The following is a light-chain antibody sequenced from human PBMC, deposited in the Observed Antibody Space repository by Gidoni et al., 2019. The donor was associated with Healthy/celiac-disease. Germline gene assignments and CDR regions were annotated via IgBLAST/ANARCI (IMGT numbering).Light chain of an antibody. V-gene: IGKV2-28*01. CDR1: QSLLHSNGYNY. CDR2: LGS. CDR3: MQALQTPYT. J-gene: IGKJ2*01. Sequence: DIVMTQSPLSLPVTPGEPASISCRSSQSLLHSNGYNYLDWYLQKPGQSPQLLTYLGSSRASGVPDRFSGSGSGTDFTLKSSRVEAEDVGVYYCMQALQTPYTFGQGTKLEIK.